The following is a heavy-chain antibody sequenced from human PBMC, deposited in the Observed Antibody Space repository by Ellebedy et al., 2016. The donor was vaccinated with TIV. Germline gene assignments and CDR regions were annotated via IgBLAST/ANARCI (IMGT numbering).Heavy chain of an antibody. Sequence: GESLKISXAASGFTFSSYGMHWVRQAPGKGLEWVAVIWYDGSNKYYADSVKGRFTISRDNSKNTLYLQMNSLRAEDTAVYYCASYIAAAGTGWFYPWGQGTLVTVSS. CDR3: ASYIAAAGTGWFYP. CDR2: IWYDGSNK. CDR1: GFTFSSYG. V-gene: IGHV3-33*01. J-gene: IGHJ5*02. D-gene: IGHD6-13*01.